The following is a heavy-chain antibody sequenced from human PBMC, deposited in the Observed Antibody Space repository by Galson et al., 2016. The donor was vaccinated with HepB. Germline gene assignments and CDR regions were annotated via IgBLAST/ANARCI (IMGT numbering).Heavy chain of an antibody. D-gene: IGHD6-19*01. V-gene: IGHV1-46*01. Sequence: SVKISCKASGYTFTSYYLHWVRQAPGQGLEWMGTIIPGGDSRTDVQKFQGRLTMTTDTSTSTVYMELSSLRSEDTAVYYCASGGYNSGGYWGQGALVTVSS. J-gene: IGHJ4*02. CDR1: GYTFTSYY. CDR2: IIPGGDSR. CDR3: ASGGYNSGGY.